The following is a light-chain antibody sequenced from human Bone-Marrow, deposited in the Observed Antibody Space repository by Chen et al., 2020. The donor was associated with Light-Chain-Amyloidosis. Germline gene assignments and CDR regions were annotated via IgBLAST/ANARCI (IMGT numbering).Light chain of an antibody. CDR2: RDT. V-gene: IGLV3-25*03. CDR3: QSADSSGTYEVI. CDR1: DLPTKY. J-gene: IGLJ2*01. Sequence: SYELPQPPSVSVSPGQTARITCSGDDLPTKYAYWYQQKPGQAPVLVIHRDTARPSWISERVSGSSSGKTATLTISGVQAEDEADYHCQSADSSGTYEVIFGGGTKLTVL.